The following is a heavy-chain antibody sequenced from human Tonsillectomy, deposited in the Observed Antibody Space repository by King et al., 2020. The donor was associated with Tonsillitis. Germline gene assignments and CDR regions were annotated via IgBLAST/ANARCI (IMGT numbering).Heavy chain of an antibody. V-gene: IGHV3-30*04. CDR1: GFTFSSYA. J-gene: IGHJ4*02. Sequence: VQLVESGGGVVQPGRSLRLSCAASGFTFSSYAMHWVRQAPGKGLEWVAVISYDGSNKYYADSVKGRFTISRDNSKNTLYLQMNSLRAEDTAVYYCARGGLLGLYYFDYWGQGTLVTVSS. CDR2: ISYDGSNK. CDR3: ARGGLLGLYYFDY. D-gene: IGHD1-7*01.